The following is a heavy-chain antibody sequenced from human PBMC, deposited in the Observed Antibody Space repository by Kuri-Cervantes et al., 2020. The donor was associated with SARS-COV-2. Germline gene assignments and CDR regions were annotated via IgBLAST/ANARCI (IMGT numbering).Heavy chain of an antibody. CDR1: GFTFSDYY. Sequence: LSLTCAASGFTFSDYYMSWIRQAPGKGLEWVSYISSSGSTIYYADSVKGRFTISRDNAKNSLYLQMNSLRAEDTAVYYCARGGTIGLSYNWFDPWGQGTLVTVSS. D-gene: IGHD3-10*01. V-gene: IGHV3-11*04. J-gene: IGHJ5*02. CDR3: ARGGTIGLSYNWFDP. CDR2: ISSSGSTI.